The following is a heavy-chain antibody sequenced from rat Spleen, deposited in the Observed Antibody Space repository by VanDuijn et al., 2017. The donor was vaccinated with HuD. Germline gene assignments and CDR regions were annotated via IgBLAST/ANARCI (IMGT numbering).Heavy chain of an antibody. Sequence: EVQLVESGGGLVQPGRSLKLSCEASGFTFKNYWMTWIRQAPGKGLEWIASISNSGGTTNYPDSVKGRFTISRDNAKTTLYLQMNSLKSEDTATYYCTTENYWFAYWGQGTLVTVSS. CDR3: TTENYWFAY. V-gene: IGHV5-31*01. J-gene: IGHJ3*01. CDR2: ISNSGGTT. D-gene: IGHD1-10*01. CDR1: GFTFKNYW.